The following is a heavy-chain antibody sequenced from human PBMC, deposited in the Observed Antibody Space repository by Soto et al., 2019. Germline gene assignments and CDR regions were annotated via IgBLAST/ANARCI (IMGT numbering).Heavy chain of an antibody. Sequence: PGVSLSLPGTALAFPSSSYCLSRVRPPQGKGLEWVANIKQDGSEKYYVDSVKGRFTISRDNAKNSLYLQMNSLRAEDTAVYYCASLAHSKAARLGAFDSWGQGTMVT. CDR1: AFPSSSYC. CDR2: IKQDGSEK. V-gene: IGHV3-7*01. J-gene: IGHJ3*02. D-gene: IGHD6-6*01. CDR3: ASLAHSKAARLGAFDS.